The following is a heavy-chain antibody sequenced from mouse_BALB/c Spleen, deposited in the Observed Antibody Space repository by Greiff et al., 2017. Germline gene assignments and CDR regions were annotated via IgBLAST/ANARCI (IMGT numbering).Heavy chain of an antibody. Sequence: VQLVESGPGLVAPSQCLSITCTVSGFSLTSYGVHWVRQPPGKGLEWLGVIWAGGSTNYNSALMSRLSISKDNSKSQVFLKMNSLQTDDTAMYYCARVYYYGSSYVYYAMDYWGQGTSVTVSS. CDR2: IWAGGST. CDR1: GFSLTSYG. D-gene: IGHD1-1*01. CDR3: ARVYYYGSSYVYYAMDY. V-gene: IGHV2-9*02. J-gene: IGHJ4*01.